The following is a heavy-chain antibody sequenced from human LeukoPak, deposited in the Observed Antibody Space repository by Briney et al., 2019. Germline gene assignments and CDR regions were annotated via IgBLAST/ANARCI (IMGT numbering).Heavy chain of an antibody. CDR2: FSSGGSA. CDR3: AREADGVFGVVKAIEY. Sequence: PSETLSLTCIVPGGFISSSSYYWAWIRQSPGKGLEWIGTFSSGGSAYYNPSLTSRVSISKDTSDNQFSLRLGSVTAADTAVYYCAREADGVFGVVKAIEYWGQGTLVTVSS. CDR1: GGFISSSSYY. D-gene: IGHD3-3*01. J-gene: IGHJ4*02. V-gene: IGHV4-39*07.